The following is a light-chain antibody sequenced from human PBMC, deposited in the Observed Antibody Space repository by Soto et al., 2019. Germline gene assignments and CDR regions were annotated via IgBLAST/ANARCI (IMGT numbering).Light chain of an antibody. CDR3: QQSYSTPLT. CDR2: AAS. V-gene: IGKV1-39*01. J-gene: IGKJ4*01. Sequence: DIQMTQSPSSVSASVGDRVTITCRASQRVNNYLNWYQQKPGKAPKLLIYAASSLQSGVPSRFSGSGSGTDFTLTISSLQPEDFATYYCQQSYSTPLTFGGGTKVDIK. CDR1: QRVNNY.